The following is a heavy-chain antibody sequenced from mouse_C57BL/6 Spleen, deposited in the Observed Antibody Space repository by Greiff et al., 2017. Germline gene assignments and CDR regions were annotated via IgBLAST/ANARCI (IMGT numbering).Heavy chain of an antibody. CDR1: GYAFSSSW. D-gene: IGHD1-1*01. Sequence: QVQLKQSGPELVKPGASVKISCKASGYAFSSSWMNWVKQRPGKGLEWIGRIYPGDGDTNYNGKFKGKATLTADKSSSTAYMQLSSLTSEDSAVYFCARSSSLRRKYYAMDYWGQGTSVTVSS. V-gene: IGHV1-82*01. J-gene: IGHJ4*01. CDR3: ARSSSLRRKYYAMDY. CDR2: IYPGDGDT.